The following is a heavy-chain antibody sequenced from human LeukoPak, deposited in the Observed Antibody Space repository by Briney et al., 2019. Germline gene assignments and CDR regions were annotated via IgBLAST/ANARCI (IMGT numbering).Heavy chain of an antibody. CDR3: ARGWFATSFDY. CDR2: TYYTSKWFN. Sequence: SQTLSLTCAISGDIVSSNLGAWNWIRQSPSRGLEWLGRTYYTSKWFNEYAVSVNSRITISPDTSKNQFSLHLSSMTPDDTAVYYCARGWFATSFDYWGQGALVTVSS. V-gene: IGHV6-1*01. CDR1: GDIVSSNLGA. J-gene: IGHJ4*02. D-gene: IGHD3-10*01.